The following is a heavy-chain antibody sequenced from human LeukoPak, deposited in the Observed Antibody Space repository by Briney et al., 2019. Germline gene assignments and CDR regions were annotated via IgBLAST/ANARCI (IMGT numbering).Heavy chain of an antibody. CDR3: ARVPRIAVAGLVSYFDY. Sequence: ASVKVSCKASGYTFTSYDINWMRQAPGQGLEWMGWINPNSGGTNYAQKFQGRVTMTRDTSISTAYMELSRLRSDDTAVYYCARVPRIAVAGLVSYFDYWGQGTLATVSS. D-gene: IGHD6-19*01. J-gene: IGHJ4*02. CDR1: GYTFTSYD. V-gene: IGHV1-2*02. CDR2: INPNSGGT.